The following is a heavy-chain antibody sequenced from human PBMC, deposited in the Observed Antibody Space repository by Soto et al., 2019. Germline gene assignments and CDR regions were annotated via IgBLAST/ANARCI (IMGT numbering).Heavy chain of an antibody. CDR2: IYSGGST. CDR1: GFTVSSNY. J-gene: IGHJ5*02. V-gene: IGHV3-53*01. CDR3: AKTWVVVVAATREKAPFDP. Sequence: PGGSLRLSCAASGFTVSSNYMSWVRQAPGKGLEWVSVIYSGGSTYYADSVKGRFTISRDNSKNTLYLQMNSLRAEDTAVYYCAKTWVVVVAATREKAPFDPWGQGTLVTVSS. D-gene: IGHD2-15*01.